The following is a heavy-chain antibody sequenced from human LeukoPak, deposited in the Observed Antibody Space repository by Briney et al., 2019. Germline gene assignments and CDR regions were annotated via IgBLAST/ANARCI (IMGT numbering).Heavy chain of an antibody. V-gene: IGHV4-39*07. D-gene: IGHD3-10*01. J-gene: IGHJ4*02. CDR1: GGSISSSNFY. CDR2: IYYSGST. CDR3: ARDARVQKWFGELLKTTTYYFDY. Sequence: SETLSLTCTVSGGSISSSNFYWGWIRQPPGKGLEWIGSIYYSGSTYYNPSLKSRVSISVDTSKNQFSLKLSSATAADTAVYYCARDARVQKWFGELLKTTTYYFDYWGQGTLVTVSS.